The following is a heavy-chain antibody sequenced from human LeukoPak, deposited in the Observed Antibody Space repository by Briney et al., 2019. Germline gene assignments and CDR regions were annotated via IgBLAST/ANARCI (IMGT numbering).Heavy chain of an antibody. J-gene: IGHJ4*02. V-gene: IGHV4-39*07. CDR1: GGSLSSSTYH. Sequence: SETLSLTCTVSGGSLSSSTYHWGWIRQPPGKGLEWIGTMHYSGSTYSNPSLKSRVSISRDTSKNQFSLNLRSVTAADTAVYYCARGGPPTVTRFDYWGQGTLVTVS. D-gene: IGHD4-17*01. CDR3: ARGGPPTVTRFDY. CDR2: MHYSGST.